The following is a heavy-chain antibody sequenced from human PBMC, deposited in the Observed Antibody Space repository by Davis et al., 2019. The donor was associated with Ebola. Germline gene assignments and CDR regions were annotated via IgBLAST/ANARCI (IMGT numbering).Heavy chain of an antibody. Sequence: AASVKVSCKVSGYTLTELSIHWVRQAPGQGLEWMGIINPNNGNTSYAQNFQGRVTMTSDTSTSTVYMELSSLKSEDTAIFYCMREGDGYWGQGTLVIVSS. CDR1: GYTLTELS. CDR2: INPNNGNT. CDR3: MREGDGY. V-gene: IGHV1-46*01. J-gene: IGHJ4*02. D-gene: IGHD2-21*01.